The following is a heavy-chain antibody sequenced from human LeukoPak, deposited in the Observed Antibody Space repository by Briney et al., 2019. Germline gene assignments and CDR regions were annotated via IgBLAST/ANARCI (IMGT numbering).Heavy chain of an antibody. CDR1: GFTFSDAW. CDR2: IKQDGSGK. J-gene: IGHJ6*03. V-gene: IGHV3-7*01. D-gene: IGHD3-10*01. Sequence: GGSLRLSCEGSGFTFSDAWMNWVRQAPGKGLEWLANIKQDGSGKYYVDSVKGRFTISRDNAKNSLYLQMNSLRAEDTAVYYCARDGSGSVVYYYYYMDVWGKGTTVTVSS. CDR3: ARDGSGSVVYYYYYMDV.